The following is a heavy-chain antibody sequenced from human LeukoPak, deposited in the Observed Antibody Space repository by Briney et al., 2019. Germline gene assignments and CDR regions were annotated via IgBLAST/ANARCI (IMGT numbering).Heavy chain of an antibody. Sequence: PSETLSLTCTVSGGSISSTRYYWGWIRQPPGKGLEWIGSISYSGSTYYNPSLKSRVTVFVDTSKKQFSLKLSSVTAADTAVYYCARGVDYYGVWGQGTLVTVSS. CDR3: ARGVDYYGV. D-gene: IGHD3-10*01. V-gene: IGHV4-39*07. CDR1: GGSISSTRYY. CDR2: ISYSGST. J-gene: IGHJ4*02.